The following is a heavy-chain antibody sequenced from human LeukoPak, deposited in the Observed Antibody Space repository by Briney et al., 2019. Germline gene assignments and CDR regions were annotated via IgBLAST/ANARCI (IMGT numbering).Heavy chain of an antibody. D-gene: IGHD2-2*01. CDR1: GYTFTSYG. V-gene: IGHV1-18*01. Sequence: ASVKVSCKASGYTFTSYGSSWGRQAPGQGLEWMGWISAYNGNTNYAQKLQGRVTMTTDTSTSTAYMELRSLRSDETAVYYCARDRCSSTSCYDLDYHYGMDVWGQGTTVTVSS. CDR2: ISAYNGNT. CDR3: ARDRCSSTSCYDLDYHYGMDV. J-gene: IGHJ6*02.